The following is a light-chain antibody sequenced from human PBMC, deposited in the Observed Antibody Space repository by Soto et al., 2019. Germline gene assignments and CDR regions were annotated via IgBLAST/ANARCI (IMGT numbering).Light chain of an antibody. CDR1: SRDIGLYNY. J-gene: IGLJ1*01. CDR2: DVS. Sequence: QSALTQPASVSGSPEHTLTISHTGASRDIGLYNYVSWYQHYQGNAPKLIIFDVSNGPSGVSGRFSGSKSGNTASLTISGLLAEDGADYYCSSYTTRSTYVFGSGTKVTVL. CDR3: SSYTTRSTYV. V-gene: IGLV2-14*01.